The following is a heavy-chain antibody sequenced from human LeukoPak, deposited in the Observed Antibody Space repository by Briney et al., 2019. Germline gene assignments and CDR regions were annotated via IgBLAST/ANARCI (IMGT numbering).Heavy chain of an antibody. CDR2: FDPEDGET. J-gene: IGHJ5*02. Sequence: ASVKVSCKASGYTFTSYGISWVRQAPGKGLEWMGGFDPEDGETIYAQKFQGRVTMTEDTSTDTAYMELSSLRSEDTAVYYCATDRVGFDPWGQGTLVTVSS. V-gene: IGHV1-24*01. CDR3: ATDRVGFDP. CDR1: GYTFTSYG.